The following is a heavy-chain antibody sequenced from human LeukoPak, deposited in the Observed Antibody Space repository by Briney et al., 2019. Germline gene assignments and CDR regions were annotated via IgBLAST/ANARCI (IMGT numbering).Heavy chain of an antibody. Sequence: GGSLRLSCAASGFTFDDYGMSWVRQVPGKGLEWVSGINWNGDAIGYVESVKGRFAISSDNAKKSLFVQMNSLRAEDTALYYCARRRNTTTGDAFDIWGQGTMVTVSS. CDR3: ARRRNTTTGDAFDI. V-gene: IGHV3-20*04. D-gene: IGHD2/OR15-2a*01. J-gene: IGHJ3*02. CDR2: INWNGDAI. CDR1: GFTFDDYG.